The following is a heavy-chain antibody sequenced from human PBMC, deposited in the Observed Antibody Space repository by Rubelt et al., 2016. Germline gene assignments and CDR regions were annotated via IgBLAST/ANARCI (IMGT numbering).Heavy chain of an antibody. J-gene: IGHJ5*02. CDR1: RGSSSGSY. V-gene: IGHV4-34*01. CDR2: INPSGSS. CDR3: ARAFYDSSGYNCFDP. D-gene: IGHD3-22*01. Sequence: QVQLQQWGAGLLKPSETLSLTCAVYRGSSSGSYWSWIRQPPGKGLEWIGDINPSGSSNYNPSLRSRVTISVDTSKNHFSLQLKSVTAADTAVYYCARAFYDSSGYNCFDPWGRGTLVTVSS.